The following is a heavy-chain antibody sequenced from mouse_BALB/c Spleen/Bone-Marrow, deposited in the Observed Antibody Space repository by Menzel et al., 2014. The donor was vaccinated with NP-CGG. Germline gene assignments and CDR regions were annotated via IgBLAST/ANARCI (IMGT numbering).Heavy chain of an antibody. CDR2: ISSGSSTI. CDR3: ARIGRARGYAMDY. CDR1: GITFRNLG. J-gene: IGHJ4*01. V-gene: IGHV5-17*02. D-gene: IGHD3-3*01. Sequence: EVKLEESGGGLVQPGGSRKLSCAASGITFRNLGMHWVRQAPEKGLEWVAYISSGSSTIYYADTLKGRFTISRDNPKNTLFLQMTSLRSEDTAMYYCARIGRARGYAMDYWGQGTSVTVSS.